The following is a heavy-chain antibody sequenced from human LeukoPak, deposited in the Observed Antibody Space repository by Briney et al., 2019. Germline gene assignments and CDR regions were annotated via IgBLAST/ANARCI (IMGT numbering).Heavy chain of an antibody. CDR1: GDSISSYH. CDR3: ATYTRHCSGGTCYSIDY. J-gene: IGHJ4*02. V-gene: IGHV4-59*08. CDR2: VYYSAST. Sequence: SETLSLTCTVSGDSISSYHWTWIRQPPGRGLEWIGYVYYSASTNYNPSLKSRVAISLDTSNNQFFLKLTSVTAADTAIYYCATYTRHCSGGTCYSIDYWGQGTLVTVSS. D-gene: IGHD2-15*01.